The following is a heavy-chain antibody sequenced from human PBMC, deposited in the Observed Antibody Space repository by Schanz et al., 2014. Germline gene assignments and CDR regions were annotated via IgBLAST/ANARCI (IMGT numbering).Heavy chain of an antibody. CDR2: IGTSGGT. D-gene: IGHD3-9*01. CDR1: GFAFSSYG. CDR3: AKAADWPVTRFDP. V-gene: IGHV3-23*01. Sequence: EVQLLESGGGLVQPGGSLRLSCLASGFAFSSYGMNWLRQAPGKGLEWVSTIGTSGGTNYAESVKGRFTISRDNSKNTLYLQMNSLRADDTAVYYCAKAADWPVTRFDPWGQGTLVTVSS. J-gene: IGHJ5*02.